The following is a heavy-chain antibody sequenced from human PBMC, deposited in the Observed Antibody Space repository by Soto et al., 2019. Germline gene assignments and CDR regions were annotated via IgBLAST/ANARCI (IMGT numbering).Heavy chain of an antibody. D-gene: IGHD6-13*01. CDR3: ARLPLHIAAPSNPSLGNWFDP. V-gene: IGHV1-69*02. CDR2: IIPILGIA. CDR1: GGTFSSYT. J-gene: IGHJ5*02. Sequence: ASVKVSCKASGGTFSSYTISWVRQAPGQGLEWMGRIIPILGIANYAQKFQGRVTITADKSTSTAYMGLSSLRSEDTAVYYCARLPLHIAAPSNPSLGNWFDPWGQGTLVTVSS.